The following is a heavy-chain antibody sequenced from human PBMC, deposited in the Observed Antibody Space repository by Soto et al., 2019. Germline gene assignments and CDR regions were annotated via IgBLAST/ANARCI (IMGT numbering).Heavy chain of an antibody. D-gene: IGHD3-10*01. CDR3: AREAYVGVFDY. J-gene: IGHJ4*02. CDR2: ISYDGSNK. V-gene: IGHV3-30-3*01. Sequence: HPGGSLRLSCAASGFTFSSYAMHWVRQAPGKGLEWVAVISYDGSNKYYADSVKGRFTISRDNSKNTLYLQMNSLRAEDTAVYYCAREAYVGVFDYWGQGTLVTVSS. CDR1: GFTFSSYA.